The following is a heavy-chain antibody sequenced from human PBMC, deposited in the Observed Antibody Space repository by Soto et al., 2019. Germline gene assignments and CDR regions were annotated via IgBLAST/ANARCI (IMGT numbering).Heavy chain of an antibody. Sequence: PSETLSLTCAVSGGSISSSNWWGWVRQPPGKGLEWIGEIYHSGSTNYNPSLKSRVTISVDKSKNQFSLKLSSVTAADTAVYYCARITSYWASQLGYFDYWGQGTLVTVSS. J-gene: IGHJ4*02. D-gene: IGHD3-16*01. V-gene: IGHV4-4*02. CDR3: ARITSYWASQLGYFDY. CDR1: GGSISSSNW. CDR2: IYHSGST.